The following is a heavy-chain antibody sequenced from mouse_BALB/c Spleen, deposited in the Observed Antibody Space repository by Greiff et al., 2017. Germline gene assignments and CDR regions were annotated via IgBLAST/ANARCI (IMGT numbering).Heavy chain of an antibody. J-gene: IGHJ3*01. Sequence: QVQLQQSGAELVRPGSSVKISCKASGYAFSSYWMNWVKQRPGQGLEWIGQIYPGDGDTNYNGKFKGKATLTADKSSSTAYMQLSSLTSEDSAVYFCARRGNYGSFFAYWGQWTLVTVSA. CDR1: GYAFSSYW. D-gene: IGHD1-2*01. CDR3: ARRGNYGSFFAY. V-gene: IGHV1-80*01. CDR2: IYPGDGDT.